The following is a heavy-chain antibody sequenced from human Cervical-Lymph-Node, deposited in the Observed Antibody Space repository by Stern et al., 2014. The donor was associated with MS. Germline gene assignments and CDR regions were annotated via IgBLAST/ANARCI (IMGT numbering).Heavy chain of an antibody. CDR3: ARDFEFQLQCD. CDR1: GGSISSDNW. D-gene: IGHD2-2*01. Sequence: QLQLQESGPGLVKPSGTLSLTCAVSGGSISSDNWRSWVRQPPGKGLEGIGEVYDSGRANYKPSLKSRVTMSVDKSKNQFSLRLTSVTAADTAVYYCARDFEFQLQCDWGQGALVTVSS. J-gene: IGHJ4*02. CDR2: VYDSGRA. V-gene: IGHV4-4*02.